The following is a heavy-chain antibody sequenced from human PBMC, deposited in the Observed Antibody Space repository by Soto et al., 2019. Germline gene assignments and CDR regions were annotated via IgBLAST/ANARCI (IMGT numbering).Heavy chain of an antibody. CDR2: ISYDGSNK. Sequence: GESLKISCAASGFTFSSYAMHWVRQAPGKGLEWVAVISYDGSNKYYADSVKGRFTISRDNSKNTLYLQMNSLRAEDTAVYYCARDGRAAREYYFDYWGQGTLVTVSS. CDR1: GFTFSSYA. D-gene: IGHD6-6*01. J-gene: IGHJ4*02. CDR3: ARDGRAAREYYFDY. V-gene: IGHV3-30-3*01.